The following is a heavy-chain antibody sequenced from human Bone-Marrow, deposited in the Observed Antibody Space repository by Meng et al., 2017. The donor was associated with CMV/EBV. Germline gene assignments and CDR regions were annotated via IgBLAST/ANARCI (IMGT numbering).Heavy chain of an antibody. J-gene: IGHJ3*02. CDR1: GGSTSSGDYY. V-gene: IGHV4-30-4*08. CDR2: IYYSGNT. D-gene: IGHD2-2*01. Sequence: SETLSLTCTVSGGSTSSGDYYWSWIRQPPGKGLEWIGYIYYSGNTYYNPSLKSRVTISVDTSKNQFSLKLTPVTAADMAVYYCARDRSRGYCSSTNCPDAFDIWGQGTMVTVSS. CDR3: ARDRSRGYCSSTNCPDAFDI.